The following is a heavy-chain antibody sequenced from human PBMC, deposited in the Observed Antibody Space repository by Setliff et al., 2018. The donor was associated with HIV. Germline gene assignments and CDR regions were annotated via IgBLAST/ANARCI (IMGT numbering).Heavy chain of an antibody. CDR3: ARVFLEWLLYRPDYVMDV. J-gene: IGHJ6*02. CDR2: VSGRGDSI. CDR1: GFTFSSYS. D-gene: IGHD3-3*01. Sequence: GGSLRLSCAGSGFTFSSYSLNWVRQAPGKGLEWVSYVSGRGDSIYYAASVKGRFTISRDNAKNSLYLQMDSLRVEDTAVYYCARVFLEWLLYRPDYVMDVWGQGTTVTVSS. V-gene: IGHV3-48*01.